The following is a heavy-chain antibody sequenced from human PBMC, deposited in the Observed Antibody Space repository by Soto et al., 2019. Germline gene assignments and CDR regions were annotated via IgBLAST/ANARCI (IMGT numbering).Heavy chain of an antibody. CDR2: ISAYNGNT. V-gene: IGHV1-18*04. D-gene: IGHD3-3*01. J-gene: IGHJ5*02. CDR1: GYTFTSYG. CDR3: ARDSALVGVVPISKYNWFDP. Sequence: QVQLVQSGAEVKKPGASVKVSCKASGYTFTSYGISWLRQAPGQGLEWRGWISAYNGNTNYAQKLQGRVTMTTDTSTSTAYLELRSLRSDDTAVYYCARDSALVGVVPISKYNWFDPGGQGTLVTVSS.